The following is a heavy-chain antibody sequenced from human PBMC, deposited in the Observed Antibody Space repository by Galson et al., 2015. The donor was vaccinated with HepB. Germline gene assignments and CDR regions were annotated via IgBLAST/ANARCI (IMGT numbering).Heavy chain of an antibody. CDR3: ARDRLGVRTAMVTRLWVLNY. D-gene: IGHD5-18*01. J-gene: IGHJ4*02. V-gene: IGHV1-2*02. CDR1: GYTFTGYY. CDR2: INPNSGGT. Sequence: SVKVSCKASGYTFTGYYMHWVRQAPGQGLEWMGWINPNSGGTNYAQKFQGRVTMTRDTSISTAYMELSRLRSDDTAVYYCARDRLGVRTAMVTRLWVLNYWGQGTLVTVSS.